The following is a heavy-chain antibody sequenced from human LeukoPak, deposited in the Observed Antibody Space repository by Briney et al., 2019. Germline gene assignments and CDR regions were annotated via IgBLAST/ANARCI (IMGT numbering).Heavy chain of an antibody. V-gene: IGHV3-11*01. CDR3: AKGNFRNGRPFDY. CDR1: GFTFSDYY. Sequence: GGSLRLSCAASGFTFSDYYMTWIRQAPGKGLEYVSYISSSSGSTKYYADSVKGRFTISRDNAKNSLYLQMNSLRAEDTAVYYCAKGNFRNGRPFDYWGQGTLVTVSS. J-gene: IGHJ4*02. CDR2: ISSSSGSTK. D-gene: IGHD1-14*01.